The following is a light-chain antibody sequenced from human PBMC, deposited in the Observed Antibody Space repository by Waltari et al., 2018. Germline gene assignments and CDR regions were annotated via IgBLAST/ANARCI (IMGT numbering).Light chain of an antibody. CDR2: WAS. J-gene: IGKJ2*01. CDR3: QQYSSTPHT. CDR1: QSVLYSSTNKNY. V-gene: IGKV4-1*01. Sequence: DIVMTQSPDSLPVSLGERASINCKSSQSVLYSSTNKNYLAWYQQKPGQPPKLLISWASTRESGVPDRFSGSGSGTDFTLTISSLQAEDVAVYYCQQYSSTPHTFGQGTKLDIK.